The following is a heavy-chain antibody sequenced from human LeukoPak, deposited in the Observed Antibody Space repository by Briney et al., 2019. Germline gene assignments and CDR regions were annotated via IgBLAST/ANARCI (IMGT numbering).Heavy chain of an antibody. CDR3: ARASYQLPLGDAFDI. CDR1: GFTFSSYA. D-gene: IGHD2-2*01. J-gene: IGHJ3*02. Sequence: PGGSLGLSCAASGFTFSSYAMSWVRQAPGKGLEWVSAISGSGGSTYYADSVKGRFTISRDNAKNSLYLQMNSLRAEDTAVYYCARASYQLPLGDAFDIWGQGTMVTVSS. CDR2: ISGSGGST. V-gene: IGHV3-23*01.